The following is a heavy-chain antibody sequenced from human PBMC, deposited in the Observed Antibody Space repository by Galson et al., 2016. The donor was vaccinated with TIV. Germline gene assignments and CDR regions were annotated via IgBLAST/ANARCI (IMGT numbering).Heavy chain of an antibody. Sequence: SLRLSCAASGFTFEDHAMHWVRQIPGRGLEWVSHISWNSGKLGYAASVNGRFTISRDNAENSVYLQMNRLRLEDTALYYCARDRLWSGDNEPFDLWGQGTVVT. CDR1: GFTFEDHA. V-gene: IGHV3-9*01. CDR3: ARDRLWSGDNEPFDL. CDR2: ISWNSGKL. J-gene: IGHJ3*01. D-gene: IGHD3-10*01.